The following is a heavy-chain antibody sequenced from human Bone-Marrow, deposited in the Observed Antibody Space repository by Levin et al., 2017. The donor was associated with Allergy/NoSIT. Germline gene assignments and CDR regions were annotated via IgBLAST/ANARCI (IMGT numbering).Heavy chain of an antibody. CDR3: ARGSGQPRPKQRTVAYWCVDL. V-gene: IGHV1-2*06. Sequence: GASVKVSCKASGYTFTDYYLHWVRQAPGQGLEWMGRINPNSGGTNYPQKFQGRVTMTRDTSIGTVYMELSRLKSDDTAFYYCARGSGQPRPKQRTVAYWCVDLWGRGTLVSVSS. D-gene: IGHD4-23*01. CDR2: INPNSGGT. CDR1: GYTFTDYY. J-gene: IGHJ2*01.